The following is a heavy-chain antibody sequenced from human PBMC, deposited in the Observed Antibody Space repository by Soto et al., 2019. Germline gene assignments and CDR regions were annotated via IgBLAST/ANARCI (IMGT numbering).Heavy chain of an antibody. J-gene: IGHJ3*01. V-gene: IGHV3-66*01. CDR2: TYPGGAT. CDR3: AKEFRTSESRNAFDL. Sequence: PGGSLRLSCAASGFTVSSNYMSWVRQAPGKGLEWFSVTYPGGATYYADSVNGRFIISRDISKNTLDLHMNRLGAEDTAVYYCAKEFRTSESRNAFDLWSQGKMVNVTS. D-gene: IGHD1-26*01. CDR1: GFTVSSNY.